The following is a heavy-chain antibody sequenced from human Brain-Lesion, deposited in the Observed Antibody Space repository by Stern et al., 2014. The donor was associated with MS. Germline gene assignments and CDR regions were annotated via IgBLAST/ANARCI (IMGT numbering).Heavy chain of an antibody. CDR3: VRETGGYTYGDTDFFDF. V-gene: IGHV4-61*02. CDR1: GGTISSGSSY. Sequence: QEQLVESGPGLVQPSQTLSLPCSVSGGTISSGSSYWTWLRQPPGKGLEWLGRIYASGRTTYSPSLKRRAFISGDTTINQSSPRLRSETAADAAMYYCVRETGGYTYGDTDFFDFWGQGTLVTVSS. CDR2: IYASGRT. J-gene: IGHJ4*02. D-gene: IGHD5-18*01.